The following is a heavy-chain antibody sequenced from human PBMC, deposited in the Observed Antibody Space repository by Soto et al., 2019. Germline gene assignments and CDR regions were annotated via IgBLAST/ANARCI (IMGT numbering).Heavy chain of an antibody. V-gene: IGHV4-39*02. CDR2: IYYSGST. CDR3: ARDGYYGSGSYYKGGVYYFDY. CDR1: GGSTSSSSYY. J-gene: IGHJ4*02. D-gene: IGHD3-10*01. Sequence: SETLSLTCTVSGGSTSSSSYYWGWIRQPPGKGLEWIGSIYYSGSTYYNPSLKSRVTISVDASKNQFSLKLSSVTAADTAVYYCARDGYYGSGSYYKGGVYYFDYWGQGTLVTVSS.